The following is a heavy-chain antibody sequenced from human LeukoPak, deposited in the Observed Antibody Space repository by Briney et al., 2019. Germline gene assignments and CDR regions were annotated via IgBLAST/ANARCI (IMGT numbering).Heavy chain of an antibody. J-gene: IGHJ4*02. CDR3: ARGGRSGWYIFGY. CDR2: ISNTGSTI. D-gene: IGHD6-19*01. Sequence: GGSLRLSCAAPGFTFSDYYMSSIRQAPGKGLEWVSYISNTGSTIYYADSVEGRFTISRDNAKNSLYLQMDSLRAEDTAVYYCARGGRSGWYIFGYWGQGTLVTVSS. CDR1: GFTFSDYY. V-gene: IGHV3-11*01.